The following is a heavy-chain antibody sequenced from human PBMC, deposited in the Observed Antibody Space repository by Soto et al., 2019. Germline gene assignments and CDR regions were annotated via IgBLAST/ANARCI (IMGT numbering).Heavy chain of an antibody. CDR3: ARGRPHDY. J-gene: IGHJ1*01. CDR1: GYTFSNYG. Sequence: EASVKVSCKASGYTFSNYGITWVRQAPGQGLEWMGWLTVHNGNTNYAQKFQGRLTVTTDSFTSTAYMELRNLRSDDTAVYYCARGRPHDYWGQGTLVTVPQ. V-gene: IGHV1-18*01. D-gene: IGHD3-16*01. CDR2: LTVHNGNT.